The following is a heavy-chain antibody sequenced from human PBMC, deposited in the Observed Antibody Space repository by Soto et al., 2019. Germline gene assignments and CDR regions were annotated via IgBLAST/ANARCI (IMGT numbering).Heavy chain of an antibody. Sequence: SETLSLTCAVYGGSFSGYYWSWILQPPGKGLEWIGEINHSGSTNYNPSLKSRVTISVGTSKNQFSLKLSSVTAADTAVYYCARFFDSSGYYFSVWGQGTLVTVSS. J-gene: IGHJ4*02. D-gene: IGHD3-22*01. CDR3: ARFFDSSGYYFSV. CDR2: INHSGST. CDR1: GGSFSGYY. V-gene: IGHV4-34*01.